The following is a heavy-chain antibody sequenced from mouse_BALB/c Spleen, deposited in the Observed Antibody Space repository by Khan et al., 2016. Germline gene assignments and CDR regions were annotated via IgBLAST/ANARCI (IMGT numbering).Heavy chain of an antibody. D-gene: IGHD2-3*01. CDR1: GFSLSTSGMG. CDR2: IYWDDDK. V-gene: IGHV8-12*01. Sequence: QVPLKESGPGILQPSQTLSLTCSFSGFSLSTSGMGVSWIRQPSGQGLEWLAPIYWDDDKRYNPSLKSRPTISDDTSSNQVFLMLTSVAHAATATDYFAADASFAYWGQGTLVTVSA. CDR3: AADASFAY. J-gene: IGHJ3*01.